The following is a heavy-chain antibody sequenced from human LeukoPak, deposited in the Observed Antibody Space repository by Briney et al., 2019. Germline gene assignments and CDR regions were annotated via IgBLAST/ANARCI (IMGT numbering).Heavy chain of an antibody. V-gene: IGHV3-48*03. CDR2: ISSSGSTI. Sequence: GGSLRLSCAASGFTFSSYEMNWVRQAPGKGLEWVSYISSSGSTIHYPDSVKGRFTISRDNAKNSLYLQMNSLRAEDTAVYYCARDKAVVAAHFDYWGQGTLVTVSS. D-gene: IGHD2-15*01. CDR3: ARDKAVVAAHFDY. J-gene: IGHJ4*02. CDR1: GFTFSSYE.